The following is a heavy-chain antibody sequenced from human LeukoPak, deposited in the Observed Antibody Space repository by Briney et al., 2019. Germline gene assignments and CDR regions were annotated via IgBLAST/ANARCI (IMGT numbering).Heavy chain of an antibody. CDR2: VYYTGNT. CDR3: TREVGSFYPGDRRFDT. CDR1: GVSISPYY. V-gene: IGHV4-59*01. Sequence: SETLSLTCAVSGVSISPYYWSWIRQPPGKGLEWIVNVYYTGNTYYNPSLKSRVTISVETSKNHFSLKLVSVTAADTALYFCTREVGSFYPGDRRFDTWGQGTLVTVSS. J-gene: IGHJ5*02. D-gene: IGHD2-21*02.